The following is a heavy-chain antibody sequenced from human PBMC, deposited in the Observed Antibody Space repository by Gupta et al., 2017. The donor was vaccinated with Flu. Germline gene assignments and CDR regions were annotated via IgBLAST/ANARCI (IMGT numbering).Heavy chain of an antibody. D-gene: IGHD5-24*01. V-gene: IGHV4-59*01. Sequence: QVQLQESGPGLVKPSETLSLTCTVSGGSISNYYWSWIRQPPGKGLAWIGFVYYTGSTNYNPSLKSRVTISVDTSKNQFSLKLSSVTAADTAVYYCAREDGYNRFDYWGQGTQVTVSS. J-gene: IGHJ4*02. CDR2: VYYTGST. CDR3: AREDGYNRFDY. CDR1: GGSISNYY.